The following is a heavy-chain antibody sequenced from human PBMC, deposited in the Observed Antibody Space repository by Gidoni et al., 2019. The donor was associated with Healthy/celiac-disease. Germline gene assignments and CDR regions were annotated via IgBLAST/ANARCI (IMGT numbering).Heavy chain of an antibody. CDR3: AREFMGYCSSTSCPVGDY. D-gene: IGHD2-2*01. V-gene: IGHV1-69*04. Sequence: EVKKPGSSVKVSCKASGGTFSSYAISWVRQAPGHGLEWMGRIIPSLGIANYAQKFQGRVTITADKSTSTAYMELRSLRSEDTAVYYCAREFMGYCSSTSCPVGDYWGQGTLVTVSS. J-gene: IGHJ4*02. CDR1: GGTFSSYA. CDR2: IIPSLGIA.